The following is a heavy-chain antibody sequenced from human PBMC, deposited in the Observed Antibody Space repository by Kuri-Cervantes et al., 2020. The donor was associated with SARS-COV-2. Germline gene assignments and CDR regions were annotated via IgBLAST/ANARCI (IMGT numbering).Heavy chain of an antibody. CDR1: GYSFTTYW. Sequence: GESLKISCKGSGYSFTTYWIGWVRQMPGKGLEWMGIIYPGDSDTRYSPSFQGQATISADKSISTAFLQWSSLKASDTAIYYCARRAYGEQVDYYYMDVWGKGTTVTVSS. CDR3: ARRAYGEQVDYYYMDV. CDR2: IYPGDSDT. D-gene: IGHD4-17*01. J-gene: IGHJ6*03. V-gene: IGHV5-51*01.